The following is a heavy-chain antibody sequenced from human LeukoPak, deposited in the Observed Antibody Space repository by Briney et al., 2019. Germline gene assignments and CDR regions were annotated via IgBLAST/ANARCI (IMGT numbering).Heavy chain of an antibody. J-gene: IGHJ4*02. CDR1: GFTFSSYS. V-gene: IGHV3-21*04. CDR3: AGRYDSSGYPLH. D-gene: IGHD3-22*01. Sequence: GGSLRLSCAASGFTFSSYSMNWVRQAPGKGLEWVSSISSSSSYIYYADSVKGRFTISRDNAKNSLYLQMNSLRAEDTAVYYCAGRYDSSGYPLHWGQGTPVTVSS. CDR2: ISSSSSYI.